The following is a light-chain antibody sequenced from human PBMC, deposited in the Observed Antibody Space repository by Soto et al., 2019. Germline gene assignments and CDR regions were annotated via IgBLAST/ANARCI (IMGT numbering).Light chain of an antibody. Sequence: GDRVTVTCRASQRVSSWLAWYQQKPGKVPKLLIYDASTLESGVPSTFGGSGSGTEFTLTISSLQPEDFATYFCQQYNSYPYTFGQGTKLEI. CDR3: QQYNSYPYT. CDR2: DAS. V-gene: IGKV1-5*01. CDR1: QRVSSW. J-gene: IGKJ2*01.